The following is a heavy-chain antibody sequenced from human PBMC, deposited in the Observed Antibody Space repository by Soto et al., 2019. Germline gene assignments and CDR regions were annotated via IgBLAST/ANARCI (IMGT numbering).Heavy chain of an antibody. J-gene: IGHJ2*01. Sequence: EVQLLESGGGLVKPGGSLRLSCAASGFTFSKYAMSWVRLAPGKGLEWVSSISANGGITDYADSVKGRFTISRDNFQNILSLQMVSLRGDDTALYFCAKDKYTDSVRKVWFFDYWGRGTLVTVSS. CDR3: AKDKYTDSVRKVWFFDY. CDR2: ISANGGIT. CDR1: GFTFSKYA. V-gene: IGHV3-23*01. D-gene: IGHD2-15*01.